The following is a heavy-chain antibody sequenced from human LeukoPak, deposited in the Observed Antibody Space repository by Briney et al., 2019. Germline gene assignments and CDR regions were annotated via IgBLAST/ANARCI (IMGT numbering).Heavy chain of an antibody. Sequence: GGSLRLSCAASGFTVSSNYMSWVRQAPGKGLEWVSVIYSGGSTYYADSVKGRFTISRGNSKNTLYLQMNSLRAEDTAVYYCARGIVATTVDYWGQGTLVTVSS. CDR1: GFTVSSNY. CDR2: IYSGGST. V-gene: IGHV3-53*01. D-gene: IGHD5-12*01. CDR3: ARGIVATTVDY. J-gene: IGHJ4*02.